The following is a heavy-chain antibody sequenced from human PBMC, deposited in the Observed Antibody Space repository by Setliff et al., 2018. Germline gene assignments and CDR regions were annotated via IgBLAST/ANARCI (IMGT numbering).Heavy chain of an antibody. CDR1: GGSFSGYY. D-gene: IGHD6-13*01. V-gene: IGHV4-34*01. Sequence: PSETLSLTCAVYGGSFSGYYWSWIRQPPGKGLEWIGEINHSGSTNYNPSLKSRVTISVDTSKNQFSLKLSSVTAADTAVYYCARVNTVLRGYSNSWYSPPYYYGMDVWGQGTTVTVSS. J-gene: IGHJ6*02. CDR2: INHSGST. CDR3: ARVNTVLRGYSNSWYSPPYYYGMDV.